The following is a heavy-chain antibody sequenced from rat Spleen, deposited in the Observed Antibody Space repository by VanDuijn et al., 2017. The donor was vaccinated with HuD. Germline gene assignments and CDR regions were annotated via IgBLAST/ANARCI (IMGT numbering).Heavy chain of an antibody. Sequence: EVQLVESGGGLVHPGRSLKLSCVASGFTFNNDWMTWIRQPPGKGVEWVASITYNGGSAYYPDSVKGRFTISRDNAKRTLYLQMNSLRSEDTATYYCTRGPPMDAWGQGASVTVSS. V-gene: IGHV5-31*01. J-gene: IGHJ4*01. CDR3: TRGPPMDA. CDR1: GFTFNNDW. D-gene: IGHD3-1*01. CDR2: ITYNGGSA.